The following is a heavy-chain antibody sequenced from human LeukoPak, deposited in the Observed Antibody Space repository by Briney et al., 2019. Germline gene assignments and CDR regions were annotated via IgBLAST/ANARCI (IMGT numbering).Heavy chain of an antibody. CDR1: GFTFSDYY. CDR2: ISSSGSTI. V-gene: IGHV3-11*04. CDR3: ARVVVPAELDAFDI. Sequence: PGGSLRLSCAASGFTFSDYYMSWIRQAPGKGLEWVSYISSSGSTICYADSVKGRFTISRDNAKNSLYLQMNSLRAEDTAVYYCARVVVPAELDAFDIWGRGTMVTVSS. D-gene: IGHD2-2*01. J-gene: IGHJ3*02.